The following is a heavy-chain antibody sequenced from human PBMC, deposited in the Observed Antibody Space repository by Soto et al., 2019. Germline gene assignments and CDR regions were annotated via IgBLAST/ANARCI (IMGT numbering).Heavy chain of an antibody. J-gene: IGHJ3*02. V-gene: IGHV4-31*03. CDR2: IYYSGST. CDR1: GGSISSGGYY. CDR3: ARRPSVVRGVIITLGAFDI. D-gene: IGHD3-10*01. Sequence: PSETLSLTCTVSGGSISSGGYYWSWIRQHPGKGLEWIGYIYYSGSTYYNPSLKSRVTISVDTSKNQFSLKLSSVTAADTAVYYCARRPSVVRGVIITLGAFDIWGQGTVVTVSS.